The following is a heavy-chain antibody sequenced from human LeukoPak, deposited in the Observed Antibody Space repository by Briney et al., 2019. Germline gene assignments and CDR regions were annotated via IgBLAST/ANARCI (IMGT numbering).Heavy chain of an antibody. CDR2: IYYSGST. CDR1: GGSISSYY. V-gene: IGHV4-59*08. Sequence: SSETLSLTCTVSGGSISSYYWSWIRQPPGKGLEWIGYIYYSGSTNYNPSLKSRVTISVDTSKNQFSLKLSSVTAADTAVYYCARGRDDYVWGSYPNYFDYWGQGTLVTVSS. J-gene: IGHJ4*02. D-gene: IGHD3-16*01. CDR3: ARGRDDYVWGSYPNYFDY.